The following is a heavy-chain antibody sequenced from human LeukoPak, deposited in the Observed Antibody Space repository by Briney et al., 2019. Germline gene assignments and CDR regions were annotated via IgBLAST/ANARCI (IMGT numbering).Heavy chain of an antibody. CDR3: AKDSRGSGSRYYGMDV. CDR1: GFTFSSYW. J-gene: IGHJ6*02. D-gene: IGHD3-10*01. V-gene: IGHV3-7*01. CDR2: IKQDGSEK. Sequence: GGSLRLSCAASGFTFSSYWLSWVRQAPGKGLEWVANIKQDGSEKYYVDSVKGRFTISRDNAKNSLYLQMNSLRAEDTAVYYCAKDSRGSGSRYYGMDVWGQGTTVTVSS.